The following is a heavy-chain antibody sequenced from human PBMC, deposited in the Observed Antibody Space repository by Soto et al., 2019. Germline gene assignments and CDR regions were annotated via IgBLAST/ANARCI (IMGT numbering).Heavy chain of an antibody. CDR3: ARQNRDTPMVPFDV. D-gene: IGHD5-18*01. Sequence: QVQLVQSGAEVKKPGSSVKVSCLASGGTFNRYAINWVRHAPGHGLEWLGALVPQFGTPNYAQKFQDRVTLVEEEPTNTTSMELRGLTSDDTAVYYCARQNRDTPMVPFDVWGQGTLVTGSS. CDR1: GGTFNRYA. V-gene: IGHV1-69*01. J-gene: IGHJ4*02. CDR2: LVPQFGTP.